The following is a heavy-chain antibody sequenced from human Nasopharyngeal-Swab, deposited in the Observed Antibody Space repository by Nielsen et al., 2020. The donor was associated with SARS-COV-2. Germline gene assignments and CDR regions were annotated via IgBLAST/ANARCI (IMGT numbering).Heavy chain of an antibody. CDR3: ARGYSGYYCFDY. V-gene: IGHV3-30*03. J-gene: IGHJ4*02. CDR2: ISYDGSNK. Sequence: VRQAPGKGLEWVAVISYDGSNKYYEDSVKGRFTISRDNSKNTLYLQMNSLRAEDTAVYYCARGYSGYYCFDYWGQGTLVTVSS. D-gene: IGHD5-12*01.